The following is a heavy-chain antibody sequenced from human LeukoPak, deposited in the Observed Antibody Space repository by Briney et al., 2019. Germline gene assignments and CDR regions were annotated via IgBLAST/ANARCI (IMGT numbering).Heavy chain of an antibody. D-gene: IGHD5-24*01. Sequence: PSETLSLTCTVSGVSISSGAYYWSWIRQHPGKGLEWIGYFYYSGSTYYNPSLKSRVTISVDTSKNQFSLDLSSVTAADTAVYYCARDLGDGYLANDYWGQGTLVTVSS. CDR2: FYYSGST. J-gene: IGHJ4*02. V-gene: IGHV4-31*03. CDR1: GVSISSGAYY. CDR3: ARDLGDGYLANDY.